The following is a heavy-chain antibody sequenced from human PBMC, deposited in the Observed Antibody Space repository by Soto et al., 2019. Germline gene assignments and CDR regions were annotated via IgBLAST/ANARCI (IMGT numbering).Heavy chain of an antibody. D-gene: IGHD6-19*01. CDR1: GGTFSSYA. CDR2: IIPIFGTA. J-gene: IGHJ2*01. Sequence: QVQLVQSGAEVKKPGASVKVSCKASGGTFSSYAISWVRKAPGQGLEWMGGIIPIFGTANYAQKFQGRVTITADESTITAYMELSSLRSEDTVVYYCARTVAGPRYWYFDLWGRGTLVTVSS. V-gene: IGHV1-69*13. CDR3: ARTVAGPRYWYFDL.